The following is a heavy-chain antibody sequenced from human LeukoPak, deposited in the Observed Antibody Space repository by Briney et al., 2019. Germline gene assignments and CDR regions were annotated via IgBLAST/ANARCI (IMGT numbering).Heavy chain of an antibody. Sequence: PGGSLRLSCAASGFTFSSYGMHWVRQAPGKGLEWVAVIWYDGSNKYYADSVKGRFTISRDNSKNTLYLQMNSLRAEDTAVYYCARDRRYFDWLIYYYGMDVWGQGTTVTVSS. CDR3: ARDRRYFDWLIYYYGMDV. J-gene: IGHJ6*02. CDR1: GFTFSSYG. V-gene: IGHV3-33*08. D-gene: IGHD3-9*01. CDR2: IWYDGSNK.